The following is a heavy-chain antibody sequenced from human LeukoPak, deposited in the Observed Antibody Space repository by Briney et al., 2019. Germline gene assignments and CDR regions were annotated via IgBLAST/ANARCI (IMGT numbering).Heavy chain of an antibody. CDR1: GFIVTNNY. CDR3: ARDPPAVLIDTYG. J-gene: IGHJ4*02. CDR2: VYSGGST. Sequence: GGSLRLSCTASGFIVTNNYINWVRQAPGKGLEWVSLVYSGGSTYYADSVKGRFTISRGNSKNMVYLQMNSLRAEDTAMYYCARDPPAVLIDTYGWGQGPLVPVSS. D-gene: IGHD2-8*01. V-gene: IGHV3-66*01.